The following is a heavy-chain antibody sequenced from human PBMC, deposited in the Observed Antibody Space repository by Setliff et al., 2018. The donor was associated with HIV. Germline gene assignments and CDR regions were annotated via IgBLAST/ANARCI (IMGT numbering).Heavy chain of an antibody. D-gene: IGHD3-22*01. CDR3: ARTYYYDSSGYYPRFGYFDY. Sequence: SETLSLTCTVSGGSISSDDYYWNWIRQPPGKGLEWIGYITYSGSAYYNPSLKSRVTISIDTSNNQISLRLSSVTAADTAMYYCARTYYYDSSGYYPRFGYFDYWGQGTLVTVSS. CDR2: ITYSGSA. V-gene: IGHV4-30-4*08. J-gene: IGHJ4*02. CDR1: GGSISSDDYY.